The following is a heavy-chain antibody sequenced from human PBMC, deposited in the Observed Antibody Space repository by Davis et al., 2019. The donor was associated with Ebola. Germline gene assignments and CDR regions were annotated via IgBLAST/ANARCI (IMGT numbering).Heavy chain of an antibody. CDR1: GGSISSGDYY. D-gene: IGHD3-3*01. Sequence: PSDTLSLTFTVSGGSISSGDYYWSWIRQPPGKGLEWIGYIYYSGSTYYNPSLKSRVTISVDTSKNQFSLKLSSVTAADTAVYYCAREGFGVVIPDDYWGQGTLVTVSS. CDR2: IYYSGST. V-gene: IGHV4-30-4*02. J-gene: IGHJ4*02. CDR3: AREGFGVVIPDDY.